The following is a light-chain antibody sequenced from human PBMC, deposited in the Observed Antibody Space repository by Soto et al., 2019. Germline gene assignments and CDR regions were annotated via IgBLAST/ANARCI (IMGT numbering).Light chain of an antibody. Sequence: QSALTQPRSVSGSPGQSVTISCTGTNSDVGGYNYVSWYQQHPGKAPKLMIYDVTKRPSGVPDRFSGSKSGNTASLTISGLQAEDEADYYCCSYAGSYIYVFGTGTQLTVL. V-gene: IGLV2-11*01. CDR3: CSYAGSYIYV. J-gene: IGLJ7*01. CDR1: NSDVGGYNY. CDR2: DVT.